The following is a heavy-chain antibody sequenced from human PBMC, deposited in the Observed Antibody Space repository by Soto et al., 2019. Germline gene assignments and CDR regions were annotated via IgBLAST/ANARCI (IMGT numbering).Heavy chain of an antibody. CDR2: ISSSSGYI. CDR3: AREWLRRSYDP. CDR1: GFTFSSYS. D-gene: IGHD5-12*01. V-gene: IGHV3-21*01. Sequence: RRLSCAASGFTFSSYSMNWVRQAPGKGLEWVSSISSSSGYIYYADSVKGRFTISRDNAKNSLYLQMNSLRAEDTAVYYCAREWLRRSYDPWGQGTLVTVSS. J-gene: IGHJ5*02.